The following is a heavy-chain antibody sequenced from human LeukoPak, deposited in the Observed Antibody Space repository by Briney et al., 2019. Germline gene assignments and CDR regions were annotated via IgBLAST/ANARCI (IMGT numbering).Heavy chain of an antibody. Sequence: GGSLRLSCAASGFTFSSYSMNWVRQAPGKGLEWVSSISSSSSYIYYADSVKGRFTISRDNAKNSLYLQMNSLRAEDTAVYYCARGAWFGELPNDYWGQGTLVTVSS. J-gene: IGHJ4*02. CDR1: GFTFSSYS. D-gene: IGHD3-10*01. V-gene: IGHV3-21*01. CDR2: ISSSSSYI. CDR3: ARGAWFGELPNDY.